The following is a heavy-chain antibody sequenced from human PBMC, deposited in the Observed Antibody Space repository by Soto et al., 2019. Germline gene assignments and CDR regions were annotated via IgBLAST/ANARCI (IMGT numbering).Heavy chain of an antibody. CDR1: GFTFSGYW. J-gene: IGHJ4*02. CDR3: AREGRGYCASTSCPGI. V-gene: IGHV3-7*01. D-gene: IGHD2-2*01. Sequence: EAQLVESGGGLVQPGGSLRLSCAVSGFTFSGYWMSWVRQAPGKGLEWVANIKGDGSEKYYVDSVKGRFTISRDNAKNSLYLQMNSLRAEDTAVYYCAREGRGYCASTSCPGIWGQGTLVTVSS. CDR2: IKGDGSEK.